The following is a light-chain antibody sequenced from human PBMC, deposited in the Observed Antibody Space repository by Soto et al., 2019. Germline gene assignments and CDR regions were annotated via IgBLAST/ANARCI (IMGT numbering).Light chain of an antibody. CDR2: EDN. V-gene: IGLV6-57*04. Sequence: NFMLTQPHSMSESPGKTVTISCTRSSGSIASNYVQWYQQRPGSVPTTVIYEDNQRPSGVPDRFSGSVDSSSNSASLTISGLETEDEADYYCQSYDNSTYVFGTGTKVTVL. J-gene: IGLJ1*01. CDR1: SGSIASNY. CDR3: QSYDNSTYV.